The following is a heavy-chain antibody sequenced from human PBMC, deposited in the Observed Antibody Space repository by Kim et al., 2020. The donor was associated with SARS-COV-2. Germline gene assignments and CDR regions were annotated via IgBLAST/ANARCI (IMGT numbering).Heavy chain of an antibody. D-gene: IGHD6-13*01. CDR3: ARDSIAAADHYGMDV. CDR2: IYYSGST. CDR1: GGSISSGDYY. J-gene: IGHJ6*02. V-gene: IGHV4-30-4*01. Sequence: SETLSLTCTVSGGSISSGDYYWSWIRQPPGKGLEWIGYIYYSGSTYYNPSLKSRVTISVDTSKNQFSLKLSSVTAADTAVYYCARDSIAAADHYGMDVWGQGTTVTVSS.